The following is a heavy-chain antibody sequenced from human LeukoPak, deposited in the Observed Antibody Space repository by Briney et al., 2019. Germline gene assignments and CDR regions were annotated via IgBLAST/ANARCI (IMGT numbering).Heavy chain of an antibody. V-gene: IGHV3-7*03. J-gene: IGHJ4*02. D-gene: IGHD4-17*01. CDR3: ARGGGYGDYPFDY. Sequence: GGSLRLSCAASGFTFRSYWMSWARQAPGKGLEWVANIKQDGSEKYYVDSVKGRFTISRDNAKNSMYLQMNSLRAEDTAVYYCARGGGYGDYPFDYWGQGTLVTVSS. CDR1: GFTFRSYW. CDR2: IKQDGSEK.